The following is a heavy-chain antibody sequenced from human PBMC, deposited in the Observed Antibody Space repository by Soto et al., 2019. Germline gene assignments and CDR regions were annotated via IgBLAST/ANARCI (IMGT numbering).Heavy chain of an antibody. V-gene: IGHV3-21*01. Sequence: GSLRLSCAASGFTFSSYSMNWVRQAPGKGLEWVSSISSSSSYIYYADSVKGRFTISRDNAKNSLYLQMNSLRAEDTAVYYCARDASDYGDFAPLGYWGQGTLVTVSS. J-gene: IGHJ4*02. CDR2: ISSSSSYI. D-gene: IGHD4-17*01. CDR3: ARDASDYGDFAPLGY. CDR1: GFTFSSYS.